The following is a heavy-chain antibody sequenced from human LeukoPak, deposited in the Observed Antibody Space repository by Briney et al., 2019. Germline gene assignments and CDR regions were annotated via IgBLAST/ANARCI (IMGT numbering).Heavy chain of an antibody. CDR3: ARDKTMVRGVITQLYGMDV. J-gene: IGHJ6*02. V-gene: IGHV3-7*01. CDR1: GFTFSSYW. D-gene: IGHD3-10*01. Sequence: GGSLRLSCAASGFTFSSYWMSWVRQAPGKGLEWAANIKQDGSEKYYVDSVKGRFTISRDNAKNSLYLQMNSLRAEDTAVYYCARDKTMVRGVITQLYGMDVWGQGTTVTVSS. CDR2: IKQDGSEK.